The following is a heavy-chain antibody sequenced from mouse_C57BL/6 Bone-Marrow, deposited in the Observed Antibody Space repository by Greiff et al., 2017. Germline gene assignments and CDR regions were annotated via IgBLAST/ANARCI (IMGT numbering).Heavy chain of an antibody. CDR2: IDPSDSYT. CDR1: GYTFPSFW. CDR3: ARWDYAMDY. J-gene: IGHJ4*01. Sequence: QVQLQQPGAELVMPGASVKLSCKASGYTFPSFWMHWVKQRPGQGLEWIGEIDPSDSYTNYNQKFKGKSTLTVDKSSSTAYMQLSSLTSEDSAVYYCARWDYAMDYWGQGTSVTVSS. V-gene: IGHV1-69*01.